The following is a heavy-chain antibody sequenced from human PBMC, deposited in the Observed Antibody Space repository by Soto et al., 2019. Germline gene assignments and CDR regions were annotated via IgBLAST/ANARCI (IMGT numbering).Heavy chain of an antibody. J-gene: IGHJ6*02. CDR3: ARAPVTTTNYYYDMDV. CDR1: GGSISSYY. D-gene: IGHD4-17*01. Sequence: SETLSLTCTVSGGSISSYYWSWIRQPPGKGLEWIGYIYYSGSTNYNPSLKSRVTISVDTSKNQFSLKLSSVTAADTAVYYCARAPVTTTNYYYDMDVWGQGTTVTVSS. V-gene: IGHV4-59*01. CDR2: IYYSGST.